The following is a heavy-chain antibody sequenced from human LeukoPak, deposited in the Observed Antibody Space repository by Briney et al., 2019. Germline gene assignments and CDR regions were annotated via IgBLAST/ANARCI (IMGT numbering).Heavy chain of an antibody. CDR1: GYTFTIYY. V-gene: IGHV1-46*01. CDR2: IDPSGGST. D-gene: IGHD5-24*01. Sequence: GASVKVSFKTSGYTFTIYYMQWVRQAPGQGLEWMGIIDPSGGSTSYAQKFQGGVTMTRDATTSTVYLELSSLRSEDTAVYYCARDFGEMPNYWGQGTLVTVSS. CDR3: ARDFGEMPNY. J-gene: IGHJ4*02.